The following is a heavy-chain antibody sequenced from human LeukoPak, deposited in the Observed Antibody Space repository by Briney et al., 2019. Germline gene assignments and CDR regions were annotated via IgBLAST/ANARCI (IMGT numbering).Heavy chain of an antibody. CDR3: AKGYGWEASYYYYYMDV. J-gene: IGHJ6*03. CDR2: ISGSSSYI. Sequence: GGSLTLSCAASGFTFSSYSMNWVRQAPGKGLEWVSFISGSSSYIYYADSVKGRFTISRDNAKNTLYLRMNSLRAEDTAVYYCAKGYGWEASYYYYYMDVWGKGTTVTISS. D-gene: IGHD1-26*01. CDR1: GFTFSSYS. V-gene: IGHV3-21*01.